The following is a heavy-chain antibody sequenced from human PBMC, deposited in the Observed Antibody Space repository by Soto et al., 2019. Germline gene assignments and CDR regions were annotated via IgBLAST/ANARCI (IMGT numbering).Heavy chain of an antibody. CDR3: ARGNSLEH. J-gene: IGHJ4*02. V-gene: IGHV1-8*01. CDR2: MNRNSGNT. CDR1: GYTFTSYD. Sequence: QVQLVQSGAEVKKPGASVKVSCKASGYTFTSYDINWVRQATGQGLEWMGWMNRNSGNTGYAQKSXGXVNXTRDTSITTAYLELSSLRSEHTAVYYCARGNSLEHWGQGTLVTVSS. D-gene: IGHD1-1*01.